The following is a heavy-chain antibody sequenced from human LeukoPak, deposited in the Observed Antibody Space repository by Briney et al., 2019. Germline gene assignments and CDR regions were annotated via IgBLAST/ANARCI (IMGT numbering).Heavy chain of an antibody. Sequence: GGSLRLSCAASGFTFSSYSMNWVRQAPGKGLEWVSSISSSSSYIYYADSVKGRLTISRDNAKNSLYLQMNSLRAEDTAVYYCARAGGSGIWGYCSGGSCYDRTFDYWGQGTLVTVSS. J-gene: IGHJ4*02. CDR1: GFTFSSYS. CDR2: ISSSSSYI. V-gene: IGHV3-21*01. D-gene: IGHD2-15*01. CDR3: ARAGGSGIWGYCSGGSCYDRTFDY.